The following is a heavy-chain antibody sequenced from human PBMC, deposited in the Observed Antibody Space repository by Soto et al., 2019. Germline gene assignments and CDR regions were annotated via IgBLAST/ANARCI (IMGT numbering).Heavy chain of an antibody. CDR1: GGSISSTDHY. V-gene: IGHV4-39*01. D-gene: IGHD2-15*01. J-gene: IGHJ6*04. Sequence: LSLTCTVPGGSISSTDHYWGWVRQPPGKGVEWPGSIYFAGSTFHNPALKSRATISVDTSRNQFSLRLTTVTASDTAVYYCARLVFHCLRGSCDDYSFYGLDVWGKGTTVTVSS. CDR2: IYFAGST. CDR3: ARLVFHCLRGSCDDYSFYGLDV.